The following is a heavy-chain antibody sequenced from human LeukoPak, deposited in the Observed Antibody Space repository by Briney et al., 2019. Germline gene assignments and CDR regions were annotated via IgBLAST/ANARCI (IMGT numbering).Heavy chain of an antibody. CDR3: ARGGNGDYALDY. CDR2: MNPNSGNT. D-gene: IGHD4-17*01. J-gene: IGHJ4*02. V-gene: IGHV1-8*01. Sequence: ASVNVSCKASVYTFTSYDINWVRSATGQGLEWMGWMNPNSGNTGYAQKFKGRVTMTRNTSISTAYMELSSLRSEDTAVYYCARGGNGDYALDYWGQGTLVTVSS. CDR1: VYTFTSYD.